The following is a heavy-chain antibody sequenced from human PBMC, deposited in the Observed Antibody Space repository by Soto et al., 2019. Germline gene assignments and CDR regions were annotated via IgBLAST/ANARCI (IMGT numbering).Heavy chain of an antibody. D-gene: IGHD2-2*01. J-gene: IGHJ6*02. CDR1: GFTFSSYC. V-gene: IGHV3-48*01. Sequence: GGSLRLSCAASGFTFSSYCMHWVRQAPGKGLEWVSYISSSSSTIYYADSVKGRFTISRDNAKNSLYLQMNSLRAEDTAVYYCAVVPAANGHYGMDVWGQGTTVTVSS. CDR3: AVVPAANGHYGMDV. CDR2: ISSSSSTI.